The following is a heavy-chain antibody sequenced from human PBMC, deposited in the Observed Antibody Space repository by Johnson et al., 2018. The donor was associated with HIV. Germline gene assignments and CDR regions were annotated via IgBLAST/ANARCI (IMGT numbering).Heavy chain of an antibody. Sequence: HVQLVESGGGVVQPGRSLRLSCAASGFSFSPYALHWVRQTPGKGLEWVAVKSHDGSNKYYADSVKGRFTISRDNSKNTLYLQMNSLRAEDTAVYYCAKDQGITMIVVVAGAFDIWGQGTMVTVSS. CDR1: GFSFSPYA. CDR3: AKDQGITMIVVVAGAFDI. CDR2: KSHDGSNK. V-gene: IGHV3-30*04. J-gene: IGHJ3*02. D-gene: IGHD3-22*01.